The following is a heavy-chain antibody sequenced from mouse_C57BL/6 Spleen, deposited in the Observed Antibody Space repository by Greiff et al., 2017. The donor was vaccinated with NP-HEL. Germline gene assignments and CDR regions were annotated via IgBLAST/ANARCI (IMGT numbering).Heavy chain of an antibody. Sequence: VKLQESGPELVKPGASVKISCKASGYAFSSSWMNWVKQRPGKGLEWIGRIYPGDGDTNYNEKFKGKATLTAEKSSSTAYMQLSSLTSEDSAVYFCASNYGSTYYYAMDYWGQGTSVTVSS. CDR3: ASNYGSTYYYAMDY. J-gene: IGHJ4*01. D-gene: IGHD1-1*01. CDR1: GYAFSSSW. CDR2: IYPGDGDT. V-gene: IGHV1-82*01.